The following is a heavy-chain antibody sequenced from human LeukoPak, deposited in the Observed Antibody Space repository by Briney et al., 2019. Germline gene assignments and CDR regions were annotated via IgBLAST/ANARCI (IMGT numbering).Heavy chain of an antibody. D-gene: IGHD3-9*01. CDR2: IKQDGSEN. V-gene: IGHV3-7*01. J-gene: IGHJ6*02. Sequence: PGGSLRLSCAASGFTFSSYWMSWVRQAPGKGLEWVANIKQDGSENYYVDSVKGRFTISRDNAKNSLYLQMNSLRAEDTAVYYCARGGAFGRTYYDILTLLYYYYGMDVWGQGTTVTVSS. CDR1: GFTFSSYW. CDR3: ARGGAFGRTYYDILTLLYYYYGMDV.